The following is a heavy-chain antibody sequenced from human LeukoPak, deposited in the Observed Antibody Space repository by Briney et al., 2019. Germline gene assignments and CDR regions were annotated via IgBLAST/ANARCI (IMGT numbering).Heavy chain of an antibody. J-gene: IGHJ4*02. D-gene: IGHD3-10*01. CDR1: GFTFSRYW. CDR3: ARGPLFGSGMVDC. V-gene: IGHV3-7*03. Sequence: QPGGSLRLSCAASGFTFSRYWMSWVRQAPGKGLEWVANINQDGSEKYYVDSVKGRFTISRDNAKNSLHLQMNGLRAEDTAVYYCARGPLFGSGMVDCWGQGTLVTVSS. CDR2: INQDGSEK.